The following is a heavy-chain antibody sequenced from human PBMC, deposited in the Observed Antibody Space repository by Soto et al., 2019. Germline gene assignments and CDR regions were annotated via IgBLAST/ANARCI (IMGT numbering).Heavy chain of an antibody. J-gene: IGHJ4*02. CDR3: ARGPSGDKFDY. Sequence: QVQLQESGPGLVKPSQTLSLTCTVSGGSINTVNYFWSWIRQSPDKGLESIGHIYNGGTTSNNPALTSRVTISVDTYNNQCSLKLSSVSAADTAVYYCARGPSGDKFDYWGQGTLVTVSS. CDR2: IYNGGTT. V-gene: IGHV4-30-4*01. D-gene: IGHD7-27*01. CDR1: GGSINTVNYF.